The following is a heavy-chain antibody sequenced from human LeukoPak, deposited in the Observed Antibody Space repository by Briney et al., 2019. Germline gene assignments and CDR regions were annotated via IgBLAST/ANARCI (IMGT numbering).Heavy chain of an antibody. CDR3: AKDQLAYCGGDCYSDFDY. V-gene: IGHV3-23*01. Sequence: GGSLRLSCAASGFTFSSYAMSWVRQAPGKGLEWVSAISGSGGSTYYADSVKGRYTISRDNSKNTLYLQMNSLRAEDTAVYYCAKDQLAYCGGDCYSDFDYWGQGTLVTVSS. D-gene: IGHD2-21*02. CDR2: ISGSGGST. CDR1: GFTFSSYA. J-gene: IGHJ4*02.